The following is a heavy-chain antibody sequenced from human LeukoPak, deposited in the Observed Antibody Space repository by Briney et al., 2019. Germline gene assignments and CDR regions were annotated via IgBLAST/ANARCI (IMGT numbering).Heavy chain of an antibody. J-gene: IGHJ4*02. CDR3: ASGETTNFDY. D-gene: IGHD4-11*01. V-gene: IGHV4-59*08. CDR1: GGSISSYY. CDR2: IYYSGST. Sequence: SETLSLTCTVSGGSISSYYWSWIRQPPGKGLEWIGYIYYSGSTNYNPSLKSRVTISVDTSKNQFSLKLSSVTAADTAVYYCASGETTNFDYWGQRTLVTVSS.